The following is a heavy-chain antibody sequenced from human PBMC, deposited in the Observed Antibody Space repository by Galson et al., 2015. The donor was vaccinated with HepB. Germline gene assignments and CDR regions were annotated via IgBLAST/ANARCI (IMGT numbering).Heavy chain of an antibody. J-gene: IGHJ4*02. CDR1: GFTFSSYG. CDR2: IWYDGSNK. V-gene: IGHV3-33*08. D-gene: IGHD6-19*01. CDR3: ARGLNWDQSRYSSGWYGVYFDY. Sequence: SLRLSCAASGFTFSSYGMHWVRQAPGKGLEWVAVIWYDGSNKYYADSVKGRFTISRDNSKNTLYLQMNSLRAEDTAVYYCARGLNWDQSRYSSGWYGVYFDYWGQGTLVTVSS.